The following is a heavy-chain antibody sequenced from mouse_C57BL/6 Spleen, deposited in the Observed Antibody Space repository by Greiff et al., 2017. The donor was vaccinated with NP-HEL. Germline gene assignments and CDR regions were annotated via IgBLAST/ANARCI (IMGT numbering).Heavy chain of an antibody. CDR1: GFTFTDYY. CDR3: ARRSYLYYFDY. Sequence: EVNVVESGGGLVQPGGSLSLSCAASGFTFTDYYMSWVRQPPGKALEWLGFIRNKANGYTTEYSASVKGRFTISRDNSQSILYLQMNALRAEDSATYYCARRSYLYYFDYWGQGTTLTVSS. CDR2: IRNKANGYTT. D-gene: IGHD1-1*01. V-gene: IGHV7-3*01. J-gene: IGHJ2*01.